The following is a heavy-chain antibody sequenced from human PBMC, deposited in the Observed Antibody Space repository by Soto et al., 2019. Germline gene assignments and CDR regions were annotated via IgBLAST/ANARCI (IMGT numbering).Heavy chain of an antibody. Sequence: PSETRSLTCNVSGGSISRRSNHWGWIRQPRVKWLEWIGSFYYGGSTYYSPSLKSRVTISVDTSNNQFSLKLNSVTAADTAVYDCARSEKYSDSQYYYYGMDVWGQGTTVTV. CDR3: ARSEKYSDSQYYYYGMDV. CDR2: FYYGGST. CDR1: GGSISRRSNH. V-gene: IGHV4-39*01. J-gene: IGHJ6*02. D-gene: IGHD6-6*01.